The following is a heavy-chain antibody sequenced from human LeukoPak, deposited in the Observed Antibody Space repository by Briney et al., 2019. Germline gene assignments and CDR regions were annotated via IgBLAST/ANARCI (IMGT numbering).Heavy chain of an antibody. Sequence: SETLSLTCAVYGGSFSGYYWSWIRQPPGKGLEWIGEINHSGSTNYNPSLKSRVTISVDTSKNQFSLKLSSVTAADTAVYYCARLLYGSGSYYPHWFDPWGQGTLVTVSS. J-gene: IGHJ5*02. CDR2: INHSGST. V-gene: IGHV4-34*01. D-gene: IGHD3-10*01. CDR1: GGSFSGYY. CDR3: ARLLYGSGSYYPHWFDP.